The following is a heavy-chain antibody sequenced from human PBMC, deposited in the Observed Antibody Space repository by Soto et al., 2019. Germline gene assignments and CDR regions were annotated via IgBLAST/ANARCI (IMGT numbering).Heavy chain of an antibody. V-gene: IGHV4-38-2*01. J-gene: IGHJ4*02. CDR2: IYHSGTT. CDR1: SFSISSGYY. D-gene: IGHD2-2*01. CDR3: ASCVSTACYPPWELQFFDL. Sequence: ETLYLTCAVSSFSISSGYYWGWVRQPPGKGLEWIGSIYHSGTTNYSPSLKSRVTISIDTSKNQFSLTLRSVTAADAAVYYCASCVSTACYPPWELQFFDLWGQGSLVTVSS.